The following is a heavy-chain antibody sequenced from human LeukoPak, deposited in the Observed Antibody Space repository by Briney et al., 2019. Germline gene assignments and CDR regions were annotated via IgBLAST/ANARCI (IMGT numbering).Heavy chain of an antibody. CDR3: ARWKSLKGSIDC. J-gene: IGHJ4*02. D-gene: IGHD1-1*01. CDR1: GFTFSNYA. CDR2: ISYDGNKK. V-gene: IGHV3-30*04. Sequence: GGSLRLSCAASGFTFSNYAMNWVRQAPGKGLEWVAVISYDGNKKYYADSVKGRYTISRDNSKNTLYLQINSMRAEDTAVYYCARWKSLKGSIDCWGRGTLVT.